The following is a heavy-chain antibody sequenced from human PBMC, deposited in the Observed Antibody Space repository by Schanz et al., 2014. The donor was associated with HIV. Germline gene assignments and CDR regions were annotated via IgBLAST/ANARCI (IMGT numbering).Heavy chain of an antibody. CDR3: ARDFGILEWFVYGMDV. V-gene: IGHV3-33*01. CDR1: GFTFSTYG. D-gene: IGHD3-3*01. CDR2: IWYDGSNK. Sequence: QVQLVESGGGVVQPGRSLRLSCAASGFTFSTYGMYWVRQAPGKGLEWVAVIWYDGSNKYYADSVKGRFTISRDNSKNTLYLQMNSLRAEDTAVYYCARDFGILEWFVYGMDVWGQGTTVTVSS. J-gene: IGHJ6*02.